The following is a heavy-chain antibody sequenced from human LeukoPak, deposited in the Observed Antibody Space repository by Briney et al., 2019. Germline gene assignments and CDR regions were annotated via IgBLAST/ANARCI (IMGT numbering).Heavy chain of an antibody. CDR3: ARGPGDFDASDI. J-gene: IGHJ3*02. Sequence: PGRSLRLSCAASGFTFSSYGMHWVRQAPGKGLEWVAVISYDGSNKYYADSVKGRFTISRDNAKKSLCLQMNSLRAEDTAVYYCARGPGDFDASDIWGQGTMVTVSS. CDR2: ISYDGSNK. CDR1: GFTFSSYG. D-gene: IGHD1-14*01. V-gene: IGHV3-30*03.